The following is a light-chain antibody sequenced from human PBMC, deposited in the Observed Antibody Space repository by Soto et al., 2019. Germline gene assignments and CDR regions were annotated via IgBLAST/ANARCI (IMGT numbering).Light chain of an antibody. Sequence: QSVLTQPASVSGSLGQSITISCTGTSSDVGAYNYVSWYQQQPGKAPKPMISEVSKRPSGVSNRFSGSKSGNTASLIISGLQAEDEADYYCCSFTSITTYVFGTGTKVTVL. CDR1: SSDVGAYNY. V-gene: IGLV2-14*01. CDR3: CSFTSITTYV. CDR2: EVS. J-gene: IGLJ1*01.